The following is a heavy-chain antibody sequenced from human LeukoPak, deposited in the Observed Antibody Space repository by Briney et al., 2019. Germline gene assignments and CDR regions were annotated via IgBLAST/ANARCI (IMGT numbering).Heavy chain of an antibody. V-gene: IGHV3-11*04. CDR1: GFTFSDYY. D-gene: IGHD3-22*01. CDR3: ARDLRSSGYSK. CDR2: LSSGGSMI. Sequence: GGSLRLSCAASGFTFSDYYINWIRQAPGMGLEWVAYLSSGGSMIYYADSVKGRFTISRDNAKNSLYLQMNSLRAEDTAVYYCARDLRSSGYSKWGQGTLVTVSS. J-gene: IGHJ4*02.